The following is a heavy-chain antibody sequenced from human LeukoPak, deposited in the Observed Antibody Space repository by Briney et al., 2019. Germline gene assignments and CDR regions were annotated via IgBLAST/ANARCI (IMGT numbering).Heavy chain of an antibody. CDR3: AKCSTSAYTTGWCNWIDP. CDR2: ISSSSTTI. V-gene: IGHV3-11*01. CDR1: GFTFSDYY. J-gene: IGHJ5*02. D-gene: IGHD6-19*01. Sequence: GGSLRLSCAASGFTFSDYYMSWIRQAPGKGLEWVSYISSSSTTIYYADSVKGRFTISRDNAKNSLYLQMNSLRAEDTAVYYCAKCSTSAYTTGWCNWIDPWGQGTLVTVSS.